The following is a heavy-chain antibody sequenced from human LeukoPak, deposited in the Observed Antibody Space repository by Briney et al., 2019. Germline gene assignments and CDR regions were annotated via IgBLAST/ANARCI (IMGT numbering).Heavy chain of an antibody. J-gene: IGHJ4*02. V-gene: IGHV4-30-4*08. CDR2: IYFSGST. Sequence: SQTLSLTCTVSGVSDGSGDYFWSWSRQPPAKGLEWIGYIYFSGSTDSNPSPESRVTVSIDTSKDQFTLKPRSVTAADTAVYYCTSNASPDYWGEGLFVTVSS. CDR1: GVSDGSGDYF. D-gene: IGHD1-14*01. CDR3: TSNASPDY.